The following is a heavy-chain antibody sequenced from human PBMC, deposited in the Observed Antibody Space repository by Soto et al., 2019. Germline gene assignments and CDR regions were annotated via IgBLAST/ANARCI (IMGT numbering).Heavy chain of an antibody. J-gene: IGHJ6*02. CDR1: GFTFSDYY. Sequence: PXGSLLLSGAASGFTFSDYYMSWIRQAPGKGLEYISYISSSSGSTNYADSVKGRFTISRDNAKNSLYLQMSSLRAEDTAVYYCARDRGGYDRLYYYHGMDVWGQGTTVTVSS. CDR3: ARDRGGYDRLYYYHGMDV. CDR2: ISSSSGST. D-gene: IGHD5-12*01. V-gene: IGHV3-11*06.